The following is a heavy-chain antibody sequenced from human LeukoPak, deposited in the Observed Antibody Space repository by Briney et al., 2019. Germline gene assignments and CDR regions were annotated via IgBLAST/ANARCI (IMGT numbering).Heavy chain of an antibody. CDR2: IIPILGIA. Sequence: SVKVSCKASGGTFSSYAISWVRQAPGQGLEWMGRIIPILGIANYAQKFQGRVTITADKSTSTAYMELSSLRSDDTAVYYCARDGYGSGKGYFDYWGQGTLVTVSS. CDR3: ARDGYGSGKGYFDY. J-gene: IGHJ4*02. CDR1: GGTFSSYA. D-gene: IGHD3-10*01. V-gene: IGHV1-69*04.